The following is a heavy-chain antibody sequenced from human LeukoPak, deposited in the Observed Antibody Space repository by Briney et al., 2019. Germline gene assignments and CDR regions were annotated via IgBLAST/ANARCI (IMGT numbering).Heavy chain of an antibody. D-gene: IGHD2-2*01. CDR2: ISYDGSNK. Sequence: PGGSLRLSCAASGFTFSSHAMHWVRQAPGKGLEWVAVISYDGSNKYYADSVKGRFTISRDNSKNTLYLQMNSLRAEDTAVYYCARGYCSSTSCYYLAYWGQGTLVTVSS. CDR3: ARGYCSSTSCYYLAY. J-gene: IGHJ4*02. V-gene: IGHV3-30-3*01. CDR1: GFTFSSHA.